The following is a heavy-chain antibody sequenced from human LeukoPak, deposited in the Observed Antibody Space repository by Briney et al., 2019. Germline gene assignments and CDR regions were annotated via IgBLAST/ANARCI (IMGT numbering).Heavy chain of an antibody. CDR2: ISSSSSYI. CDR1: DFTFSNYW. D-gene: IGHD2-15*01. J-gene: IGHJ4*02. CDR3: AKVFLGYCSGGSCSEDY. Sequence: GGSLRLSCAASDFTFSNYWMSWVRQAPGKGLEWVSSISSSSSYIYYADSVKGRFTISRDNAKNSLYLQMNSLRTEDTAVYYCAKVFLGYCSGGSCSEDYWGQGTLVTVSS. V-gene: IGHV3-21*01.